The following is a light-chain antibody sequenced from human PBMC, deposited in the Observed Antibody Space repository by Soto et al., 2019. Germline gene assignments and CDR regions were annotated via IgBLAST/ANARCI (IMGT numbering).Light chain of an antibody. V-gene: IGKV3-15*01. CDR3: QQYNSWPLT. Sequence: EIVMTQSPATLSVSPGGRATLSCRASQSISDTLAWYQQKPGQAPRLLIHGASTRAPGFPARFSGSGSGTEFTLTISSLQSEDFAVYYCQQYNSWPLTFGGGTKVDI. CDR1: QSISDT. CDR2: GAS. J-gene: IGKJ4*01.